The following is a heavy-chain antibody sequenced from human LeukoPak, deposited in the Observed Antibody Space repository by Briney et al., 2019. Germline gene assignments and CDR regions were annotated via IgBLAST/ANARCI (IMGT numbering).Heavy chain of an antibody. J-gene: IGHJ5*02. V-gene: IGHV4-34*01. CDR2: INHSGST. CDR1: GGSFSGYY. Sequence: NPSETLSLTCAVYGGSFSGYYWSWIRQPPGKGLVWIGEINHSGSTNYNPSLKSRVTISVDTSKNQFSLKLSSVTAADTAVYYCARRRIAVARAWFDPWGQGTLVTVSS. CDR3: ARRRIAVARAWFDP. D-gene: IGHD6-19*01.